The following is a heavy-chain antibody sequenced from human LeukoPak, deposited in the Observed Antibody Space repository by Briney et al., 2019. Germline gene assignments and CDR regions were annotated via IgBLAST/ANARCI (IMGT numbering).Heavy chain of an antibody. CDR2: ISSGNSYI. CDR3: VQIRGLGWFDP. V-gene: IGHV3-21*01. D-gene: IGHD3-10*01. Sequence: GGSLRLSCAASGFTFSNYGMSWVRQTPGKGLQCISSISSGNSYIYYADSVKGRFTISRDNAKNSLYLQMNNLRVEDTAVYYCVQIRGLGWFDPWGQGSLVTVSS. J-gene: IGHJ5*02. CDR1: GFTFSNYG.